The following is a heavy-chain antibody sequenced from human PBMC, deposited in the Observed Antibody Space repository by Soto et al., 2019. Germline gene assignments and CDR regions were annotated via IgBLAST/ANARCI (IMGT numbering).Heavy chain of an antibody. CDR1: GYTFTNYY. Sequence: QVQLVQSGAEGKKPGASVKVSCKASGYTFTNYYIHWVRQAPGQGLAWMGIINPTSGSTNYAQKSQGRVTFTYATSTTTVYMELSGLSSEDTAVLYCARDLAAGDHWGQGTLVTVSS. CDR3: ARDLAAGDH. D-gene: IGHD6-13*01. V-gene: IGHV1-46*01. CDR2: INPTSGST. J-gene: IGHJ4*02.